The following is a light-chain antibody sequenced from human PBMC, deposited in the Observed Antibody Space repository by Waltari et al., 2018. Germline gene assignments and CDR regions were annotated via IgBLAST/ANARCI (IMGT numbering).Light chain of an antibody. J-gene: IGKJ4*02. CDR3: MQALETFT. CDR2: LGS. CDR1: QSLRHSNGYNY. Sequence: DLVPTQSLRDLQGARGGQGAVSCRSSQSLRHSNGYNYLDWYLQKPGQSPQLLIYLGSNRASGVPDRFSGSGSGTNFTLKISGVEAEDVGVDYCMQALETFTFGGGTKVEIK. V-gene: IGKV2-28*01.